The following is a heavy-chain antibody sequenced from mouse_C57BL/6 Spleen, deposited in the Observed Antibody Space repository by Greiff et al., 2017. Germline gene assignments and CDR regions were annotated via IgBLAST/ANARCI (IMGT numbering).Heavy chain of an antibody. CDR2: IDPETGGT. Sequence: QVQLKQSGAELVRPGASVTLSCKASGYTFTDYEMHWVKQTPVHGLEWIGAIDPETGGTAYNQKFKGKAILTADKSSSTAYMELRSLTSEDSAVYYCTRSRDRYYDWYFDVWGTGTTGTVST. CDR3: TRSRDRYYDWYFDV. V-gene: IGHV1-15*01. D-gene: IGHD2-3*01. J-gene: IGHJ1*03. CDR1: GYTFTDYE.